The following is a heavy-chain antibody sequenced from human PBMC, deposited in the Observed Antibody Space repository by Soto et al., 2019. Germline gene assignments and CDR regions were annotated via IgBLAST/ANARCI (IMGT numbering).Heavy chain of an antibody. CDR1: GFTFSSDS. CDR3: ARGTYYPADNGYYYFDS. CDR2: ISRTSNTI. Sequence: PXEALSLSCAASGFTFSSDSMIWLGQAPGKGLEWISFISRTSNTIYYVGSVKGRFTTSRDNGKNLLYLQMNDLRDEDTAVYYCARGTYYPADNGYYYFDSWGKGTLVTVSS. D-gene: IGHD3-3*01. V-gene: IGHV3-48*02. J-gene: IGHJ4*02.